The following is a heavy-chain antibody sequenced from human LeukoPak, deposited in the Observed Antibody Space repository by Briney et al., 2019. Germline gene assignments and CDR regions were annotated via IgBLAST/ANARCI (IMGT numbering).Heavy chain of an antibody. CDR3: ARDTKYAFDN. CDR2: VGISSGNT. Sequence: GGSLRLSCAASGFTFSSYATNWVRQAPGKGLEWISYVGISSGNTKYADSVKGRFTISGDKAKNSLYLQMNSLRVEDTAVYYCARDTKYAFDNWGQGTLVTVSS. CDR1: GFTFSSYA. D-gene: IGHD2-2*01. V-gene: IGHV3-48*01. J-gene: IGHJ4*02.